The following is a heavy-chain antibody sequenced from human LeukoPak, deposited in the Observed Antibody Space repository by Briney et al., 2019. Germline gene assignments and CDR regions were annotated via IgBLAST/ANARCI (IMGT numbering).Heavy chain of an antibody. Sequence: GASVTVSCKASGYTFTSYDINWVRQATGQGLEWMGWMNPNSGNTGYAQKFQGRVTMTRNTSISTAYMELRSLRSDDTAVYYCARVGKGAIRYFDWLTPGYGMDVWGQGTTVTVSS. J-gene: IGHJ6*02. CDR3: ARVGKGAIRYFDWLTPGYGMDV. V-gene: IGHV1-8*01. D-gene: IGHD3-9*01. CDR1: GYTFTSYD. CDR2: MNPNSGNT.